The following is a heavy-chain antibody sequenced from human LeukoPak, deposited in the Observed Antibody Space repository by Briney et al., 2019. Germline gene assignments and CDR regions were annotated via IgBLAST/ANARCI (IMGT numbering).Heavy chain of an antibody. CDR2: INPNSGGT. D-gene: IGHD1-20*01. CDR1: GYTFTGYY. Sequence: VSVKVSCKASGYTFTGYYMHWVRQAPGQGLEWMGRINPNSGGTNYAQKFQGRVTMTRDTSISTAYMELSRLRSDDTAVYYCASGPYNWNDGGDYWGQGTLVTVSS. CDR3: ASGPYNWNDGGDY. V-gene: IGHV1-2*06. J-gene: IGHJ4*02.